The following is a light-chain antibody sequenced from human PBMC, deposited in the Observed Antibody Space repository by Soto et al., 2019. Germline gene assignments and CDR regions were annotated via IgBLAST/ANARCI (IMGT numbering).Light chain of an antibody. J-gene: IGKJ5*01. CDR3: QRYGSSPIT. CDR1: QSVSSSF. V-gene: IGKV3-20*01. Sequence: DNVFTQSPGTLSFSPGEGATVSCRASQSVSSSFLAWYQQKPGQAPRLLIYGASSRATGTPDRFSGSGSGTDFTLTISRLEPEDFAVYYCQRYGSSPITFGQGTRLEIK. CDR2: GAS.